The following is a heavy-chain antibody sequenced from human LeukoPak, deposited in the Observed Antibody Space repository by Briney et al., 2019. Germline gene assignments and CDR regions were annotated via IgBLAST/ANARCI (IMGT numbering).Heavy chain of an antibody. CDR3: AKPHIVVVPAAISGYYFDY. CDR2: ISGSGGST. D-gene: IGHD2-2*01. Sequence: GGSLRLSCAASGFTFSSYAMSWVRQAPGKGLEWVSAISGSGGSTYYADSVKGRFTISRDNSKNTLYLQMDSLRAEDTAVYYCAKPHIVVVPAAISGYYFDYWGQGTLVTVSS. V-gene: IGHV3-23*01. J-gene: IGHJ4*02. CDR1: GFTFSSYA.